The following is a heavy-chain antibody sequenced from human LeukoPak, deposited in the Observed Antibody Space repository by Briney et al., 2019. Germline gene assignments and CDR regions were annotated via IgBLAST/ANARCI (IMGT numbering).Heavy chain of an antibody. Sequence: ASVKVSCKTSGYTFSNYGIQWVRQAPGQGLEWMGWISGFNGNTNYVQKLQDRVTMTTDPSTSTVFMELRSPRSDDTAVYYCARATYSSSWYNTYYYHGMDVWGQGTTVTVSS. D-gene: IGHD6-13*01. CDR1: GYTFSNYG. CDR2: ISGFNGNT. V-gene: IGHV1-18*01. CDR3: ARATYSSSWYNTYYYHGMDV. J-gene: IGHJ6*02.